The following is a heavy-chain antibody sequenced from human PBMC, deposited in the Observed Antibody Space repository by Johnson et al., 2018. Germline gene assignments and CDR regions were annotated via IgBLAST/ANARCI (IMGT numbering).Heavy chain of an antibody. CDR2: IYPGDSDT. V-gene: IGHV5-51*01. Sequence: VQLVQSGAEVKKPGESLKISCKGSGYSFTSYWIGWVRQMPGKGLEWMGIIYPGDSDTRYSPSFQGQVTISADKSSSTAYLQWSSLKASDTAMYYCARDNRGYNYGHDAFDIWGQGTMVTVSS. D-gene: IGHD5-18*01. J-gene: IGHJ3*02. CDR3: ARDNRGYNYGHDAFDI. CDR1: GYSFTSYW.